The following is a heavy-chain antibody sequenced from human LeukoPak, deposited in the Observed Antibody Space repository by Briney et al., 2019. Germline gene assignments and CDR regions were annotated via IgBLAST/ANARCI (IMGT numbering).Heavy chain of an antibody. V-gene: IGHV4-61*05. CDR1: GVSISSSNSY. D-gene: IGHD3-9*01. CDR3: ARDGPVRSFDRNWFDP. Sequence: PSETLSLTCTVSGVSISSSNSYWGWIRQPPGKGLEWIGYIYYSGSTNYNPSLKSRVTISVDTSKNQFSLKLSSVTAADTAVYYCARDGPVRSFDRNWFDPWGQGTLVTVSS. CDR2: IYYSGST. J-gene: IGHJ5*02.